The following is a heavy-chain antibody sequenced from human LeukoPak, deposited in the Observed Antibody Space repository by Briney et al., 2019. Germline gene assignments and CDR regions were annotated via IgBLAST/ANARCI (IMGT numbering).Heavy chain of an antibody. J-gene: IGHJ5*01. V-gene: IGHV4-34*01. CDR1: GGSFSGYY. CDR3: ARSMVRGVNWFDS. CDR2: INHSGST. Sequence: SETLSLTCAVYGGSFSGYYWSWIRQPPGKGLEWIGEINHSGSTNYNPSLKSRVTISVDTSKNQFSLKPSPVTAADTAVYYCARSMVRGVNWFDSWGQGTLVTVSS. D-gene: IGHD3-10*01.